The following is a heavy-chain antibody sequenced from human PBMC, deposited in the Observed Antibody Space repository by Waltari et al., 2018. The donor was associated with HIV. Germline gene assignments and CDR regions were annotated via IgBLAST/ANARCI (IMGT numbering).Heavy chain of an antibody. CDR2: RKRGSGEH. J-gene: IGHJ4*02. CDR3: VRDDPGYTPIDY. V-gene: IGHV3-21*02. CDR1: GVTFRPHS. D-gene: IGHD6-25*01. Sequence: EVELREAGGGLVEPGASRTLSCVASGVTFRPHSFNWVRLRPRKGLEWVASRKRGSGEHSYVDPVKGRFTISRDDSVNTLFLHMDKLGAEDTGRYFCVRDDPGYTPIDYWGPGTLVTVSP.